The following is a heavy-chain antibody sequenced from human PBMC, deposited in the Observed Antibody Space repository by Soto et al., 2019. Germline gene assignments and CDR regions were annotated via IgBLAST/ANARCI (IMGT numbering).Heavy chain of an antibody. J-gene: IGHJ6*02. CDR2: ISYDGSNK. D-gene: IGHD6-6*01. V-gene: IGHV3-30-3*01. CDR3: ARDLAPTIAARSPHYYGMDV. Sequence: GGSLRLSCAASGFTFSSYAMHWVRQAPGKGLEWVAVISYDGSNKYYADSVKGRSTISRDNSKNTLYLQMNSLRAEDTAVYYCARDLAPTIAARSPHYYGMDVWGQGATVTVSS. CDR1: GFTFSSYA.